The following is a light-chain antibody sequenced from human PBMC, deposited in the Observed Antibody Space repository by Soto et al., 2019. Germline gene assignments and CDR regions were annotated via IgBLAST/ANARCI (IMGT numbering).Light chain of an antibody. CDR3: QQTYGTPQT. CDR1: QSITSY. J-gene: IGKJ1*01. Sequence: DIQMTQSASSPSASSGDSVTITCRASQSITSYLNWYLQKPGKAPELLIHAASRLQSGVPSRFSGSGSGTDFTLTISSLQTEDFAAYYCQQTYGTPQTFGQGTKVDIK. CDR2: AAS. V-gene: IGKV1-39*01.